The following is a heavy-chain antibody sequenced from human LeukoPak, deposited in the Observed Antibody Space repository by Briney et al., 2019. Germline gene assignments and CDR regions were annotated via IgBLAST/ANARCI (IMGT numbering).Heavy chain of an antibody. V-gene: IGHV3-7*03. D-gene: IGHD2-2*01. Sequence: GGSLRLSCAASGFTFSSYWMSWVRQAPGKGLEWVANIKQDGSEKYYVDSVKGRFTISRDNAKNSLYLQMNSLRAEDTAVYYCAKVLVVVPAAPYYDSGSYLDYWGQGTLVTVSS. J-gene: IGHJ4*02. CDR3: AKVLVVVPAAPYYDSGSYLDY. CDR1: GFTFSSYW. CDR2: IKQDGSEK.